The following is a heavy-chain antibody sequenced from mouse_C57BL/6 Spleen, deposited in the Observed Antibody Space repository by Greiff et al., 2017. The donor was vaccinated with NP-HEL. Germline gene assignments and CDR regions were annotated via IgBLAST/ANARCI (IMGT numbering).Heavy chain of an antibody. CDR1: GYAFSSSW. Sequence: QVQLQQSGPELVKPGASVKISCKASGYAFSSSWMNWVKQRPGQGLEWIGRIYPGDGGTNYNGKFKGKATLTADKSSSTASMQLSSLTSEDSAVYFCASAYKGYFDDWGTGTTLTVAS. CDR2: IYPGDGGT. V-gene: IGHV1-82*01. J-gene: IGHJ2*01. D-gene: IGHD1-3*01. CDR3: ASAYKGYFDD.